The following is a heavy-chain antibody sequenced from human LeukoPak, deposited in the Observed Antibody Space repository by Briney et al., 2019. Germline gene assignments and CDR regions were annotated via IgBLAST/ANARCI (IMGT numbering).Heavy chain of an antibody. CDR2: IIPIFGTS. CDR3: ARIAGSVASDI. CDR1: GGTFSSYG. Sequence: ASVKVSCKASGGTFSSYGFSWVRQAPGQGLEWMGRIIPIFGTSNYAQKFQGRVTITTDESTSTAYMELSSLRSEDTAVYYCARIAGSVASDIWGQGTMVTVSS. D-gene: IGHD6-6*01. V-gene: IGHV1-69*05. J-gene: IGHJ3*02.